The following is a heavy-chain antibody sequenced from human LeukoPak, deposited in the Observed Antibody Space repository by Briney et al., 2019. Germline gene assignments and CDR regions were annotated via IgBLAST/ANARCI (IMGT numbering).Heavy chain of an antibody. D-gene: IGHD3-3*01. Sequence: ASVKVSCKFSGSSLHDLPIQWVRQAGTKGLEWMAGFDPENAEIVYAQKFQGRVTMTEDTSTDTAYRELTSLTSDDTALYYCATRGSDFWSGFDHWGQGTQVTVSS. CDR3: ATRGSDFWSGFDH. V-gene: IGHV1-24*01. J-gene: IGHJ4*02. CDR1: GSSLHDLP. CDR2: FDPENAEI.